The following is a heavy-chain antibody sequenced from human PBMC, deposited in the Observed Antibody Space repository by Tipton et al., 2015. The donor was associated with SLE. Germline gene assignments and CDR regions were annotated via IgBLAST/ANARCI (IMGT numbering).Heavy chain of an antibody. CDR2: IRFGESNK. V-gene: IGHV3-30*02. CDR3: ATDIGYYAFDY. D-gene: IGHD3-3*01. Sequence: SLRLSCATSGFTFSASGMHWVRQAPGKGLGWVAFIRFGESNKYYADSVKGRFTISRDNSRNTLYLQMDSLRAEDAAIYYCATDIGYYAFDYWGQGTLVTVSS. CDR1: GFTFSASG. J-gene: IGHJ4*02.